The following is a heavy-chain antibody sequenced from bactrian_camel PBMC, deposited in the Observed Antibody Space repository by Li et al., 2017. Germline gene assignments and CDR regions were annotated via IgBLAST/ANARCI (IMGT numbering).Heavy chain of an antibody. D-gene: IGHD2*01. J-gene: IGHJ6*01. CDR3: AARGPYCYTKLSVADFTY. CDR1: HLTLSSDY. CDR2: IYKTGDDP. V-gene: IGHV3-2*01. Sequence: VEPGRSLRLSCAASHLTLSSDYISWVRQAPGKGLERVSSIYKTGDDPRYADSVKGRFTISQDNAKNTVYLQMNSLKPEDTAMYYCAARGPYCYTKLSVADFTYWGQGTQVTVS.